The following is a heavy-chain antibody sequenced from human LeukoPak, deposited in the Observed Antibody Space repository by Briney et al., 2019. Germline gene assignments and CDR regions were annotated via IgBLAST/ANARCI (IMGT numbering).Heavy chain of an antibody. CDR3: AREVSKYYDILTGPGSDYYYYMDV. Sequence: GASVKVSCKTSGYTFTGYYMHWVRQAPGQGLEWMGWINPNSGGTNYAQKFQGRVTMTRDTSISTAYMELSRLRSDDTAVYYCAREVSKYYDILTGPGSDYYYYMDVWGKGTTVTVSS. CDR2: INPNSGGT. CDR1: GYTFTGYY. V-gene: IGHV1-2*02. D-gene: IGHD3-9*01. J-gene: IGHJ6*03.